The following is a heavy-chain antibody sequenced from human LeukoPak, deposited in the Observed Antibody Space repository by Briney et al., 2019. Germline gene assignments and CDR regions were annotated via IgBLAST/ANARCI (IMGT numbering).Heavy chain of an antibody. CDR3: AREGDYGDYVDY. J-gene: IGHJ4*02. D-gene: IGHD4-17*01. V-gene: IGHV3-7*01. CDR2: IKQDGSEK. CDR1: GFTFSSYW. Sequence: GGSLRLSCAASGFTFSSYWMSWVRQAPGKGLEWVANIKQDGSEKYYVDSVKGRFTISRDDAKNSLYLQMNGLRAEDTAVYYCAREGDYGDYVDYWGQGTLVTVSS.